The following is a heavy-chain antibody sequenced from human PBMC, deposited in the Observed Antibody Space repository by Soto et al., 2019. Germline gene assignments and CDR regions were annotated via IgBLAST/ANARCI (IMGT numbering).Heavy chain of an antibody. CDR2: IYYLETT. D-gene: IGHD6-25*01. J-gene: IGHJ4*02. CDR3: GREKIGRLQDY. V-gene: IGHV4-59*12. Sequence: PSETLSLTCSVSGGSMSEYFWSWIRQSPGKGLEWIGYIYYLETTFYNPSPKSRVTMSIDTSKNQTSLQLTSVTAANKTTNYCGREKIGRLQDYWGQGTLVTVS. CDR1: GGSMSEYF.